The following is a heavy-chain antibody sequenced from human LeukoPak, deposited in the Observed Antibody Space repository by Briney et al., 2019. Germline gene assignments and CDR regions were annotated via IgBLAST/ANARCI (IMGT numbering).Heavy chain of an antibody. CDR3: ARTRYDFWSGYEDYYYYCGMDV. Sequence: SVKVSCKASGGTFSSYAISWVRQAPGQGLEWMGGIIPIFGTANYAQKFQGRVTITADESTSTAYMELSSLRSEDTAVYYCARTRYDFWSGYEDYYYYCGMDVWGQGTTVTVSS. CDR2: IIPIFGTA. CDR1: GGTFSSYA. J-gene: IGHJ6*02. V-gene: IGHV1-69*13. D-gene: IGHD3-3*01.